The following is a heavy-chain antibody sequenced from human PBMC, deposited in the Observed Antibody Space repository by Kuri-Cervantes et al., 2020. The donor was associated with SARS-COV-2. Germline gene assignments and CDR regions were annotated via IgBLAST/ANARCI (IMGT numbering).Heavy chain of an antibody. D-gene: IGHD3-22*01. CDR1: GGSISSGSYY. Sequence: LRLSCTVSGGSISSGSYYWSWIRQPAGKGLVWIGRIYTSGSTNYNPSLKSRVTISVDTSKNQFSLKLSSVTAADTAVYYCASGGSSGYFNYWGQGTLVTVSS. J-gene: IGHJ4*02. CDR3: ASGGSSGYFNY. V-gene: IGHV4-61*02. CDR2: IYTSGST.